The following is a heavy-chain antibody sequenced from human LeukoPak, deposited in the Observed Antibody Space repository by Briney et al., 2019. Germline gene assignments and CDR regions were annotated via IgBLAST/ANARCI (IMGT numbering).Heavy chain of an antibody. J-gene: IGHJ4*02. Sequence: GSLRLSCAAAGFSFSSYGMHWVRQAPGKGLGWVAVIWADGSQKYYADSVKGRFTISRDNSKNTLYLQRNNLRAEDTAVYYCARDKDAYFDYWGQGTLVTVSS. CDR2: IWADGSQK. CDR1: GFSFSSYG. CDR3: ARDKDAYFDY. V-gene: IGHV3-33*01.